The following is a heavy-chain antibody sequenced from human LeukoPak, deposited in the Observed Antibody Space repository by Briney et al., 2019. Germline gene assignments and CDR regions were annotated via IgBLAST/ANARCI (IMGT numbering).Heavy chain of an antibody. J-gene: IGHJ4*02. CDR3: AKGISGDGVNFERGKDS. CDR1: GFTFNKHI. D-gene: IGHD5-24*01. V-gene: IGHV3-23*01. Sequence: GGSLRLSCVASGFTFNKHIMSWVRQPPGKGLEWVAAVSGNGGGTYYADLTLGQFDISRDNSKNTIYLQMDRLTPEDTAVYYCAKGISGDGVNFERGKDSWGQGTLLTV. CDR2: VSGNGGGT.